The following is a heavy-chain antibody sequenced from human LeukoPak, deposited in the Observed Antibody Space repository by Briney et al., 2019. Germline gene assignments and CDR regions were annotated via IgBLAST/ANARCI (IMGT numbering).Heavy chain of an antibody. D-gene: IGHD4-17*01. CDR2: IYYSGST. CDR1: GGSISSSSYY. CDR3: ARHVSPQLTTPGWVWFDP. J-gene: IGHJ5*02. V-gene: IGHV4-39*01. Sequence: SETLSLTCTVSGGSISSSSYYWGWIRQPPGKGLEWIGRIYYSGSTYYNPSLKSRVTISVDTSKNQFSLKLSSVTAADTAVYYCARHVSPQLTTPGWVWFDPWGQGTLVTVSS.